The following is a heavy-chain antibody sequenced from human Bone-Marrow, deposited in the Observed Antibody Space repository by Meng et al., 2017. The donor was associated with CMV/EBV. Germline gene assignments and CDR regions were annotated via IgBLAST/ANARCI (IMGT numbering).Heavy chain of an antibody. V-gene: IGHV3-9*01. CDR3: AKGSTMIVVVSTFDY. J-gene: IGHJ4*02. CDR2: ISWNSGSI. D-gene: IGHD3-22*01. Sequence: SLKISCAASGFTFDDYAMHWGREAPGKGLEWVSGISWNSGSIGYADSVKGRFTISRDNAKNSLYLQMNSLRAEDTALYYCAKGSTMIVVVSTFDYWGQGTLVTVSS. CDR1: GFTFDDYA.